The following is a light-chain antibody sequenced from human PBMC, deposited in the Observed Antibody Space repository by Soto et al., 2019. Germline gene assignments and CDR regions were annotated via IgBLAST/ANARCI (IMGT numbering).Light chain of an antibody. CDR3: QQYGTSHT. CDR1: QSVSNN. V-gene: IGKV3-20*01. J-gene: IGKJ4*01. Sequence: EIVLTQSPATLSVSPGERAALSCRASQSVSNNLAWYQQKPGQPPRLLIYGASSRATGIPDRFSGSGSGTDFTLTISRLETEDFAVYYCQQYGTSHTFGGGTKVDI. CDR2: GAS.